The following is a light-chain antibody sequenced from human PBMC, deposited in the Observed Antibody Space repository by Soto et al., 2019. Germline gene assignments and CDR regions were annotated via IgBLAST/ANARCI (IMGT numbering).Light chain of an antibody. CDR1: SSNIGAGYD. J-gene: IGLJ3*02. Sequence: QSVLTQPPSVSGAPGQRVTISCTGSSSNIGAGYDVHWYQQLPGTAPKLLIYGNSNRPSRVPDRFSGSKSGTSASLAITGLQAEDEADYYCQSYDSSLSDWVFGGRTKLTVL. CDR2: GNS. V-gene: IGLV1-40*01. CDR3: QSYDSSLSDWV.